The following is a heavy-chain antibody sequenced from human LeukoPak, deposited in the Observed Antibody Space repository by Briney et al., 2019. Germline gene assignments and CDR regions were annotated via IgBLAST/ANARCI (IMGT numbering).Heavy chain of an antibody. J-gene: IGHJ4*02. CDR2: IYTSGST. V-gene: IGHV4-4*08. CDR1: GFTFSSYW. D-gene: IGHD2-15*01. Sequence: GSLRLSCAASGFTFSSYWMSWVRQAPGKGLEWIGRIYTSGSTNYNPSLKSRVTISVDTSKNQFSLKLSSVTAADTAVYYCARNSCPSGSCYENRGYFDPWGQGTLVTVSS. CDR3: ARNSCPSGSCYENRGYFDP.